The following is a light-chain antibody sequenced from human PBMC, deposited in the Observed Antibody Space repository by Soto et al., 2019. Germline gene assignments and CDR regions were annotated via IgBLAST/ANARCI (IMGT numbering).Light chain of an antibody. J-gene: IGKJ1*01. CDR3: QQYNNWPRT. Sequence: EFVLTQSPGTLSLSPGERATLSCRASQSVSSSYLAWYQQKPGQAPRLLIYGASSRATGIPDRFSGSGSGTEFTLTITSLQSEDFAVYYCQQYNNWPRTFGQGTKVDIK. V-gene: IGKV3-20*01. CDR1: QSVSSSY. CDR2: GAS.